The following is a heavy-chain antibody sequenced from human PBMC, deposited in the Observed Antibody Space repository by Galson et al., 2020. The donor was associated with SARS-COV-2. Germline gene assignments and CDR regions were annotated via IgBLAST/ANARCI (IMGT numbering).Heavy chain of an antibody. CDR2: MNPNSGNT. CDR3: ARGNRYCSSGNCYSPVGY. D-gene: IGHD2-15*01. Sequence: ASVKVSCKASGYTFTTYDINWVRQATGQGLEWMGWMNPNSGNTGYAQKFQGRVIMTRDTSITTAYMELSGLRSEDTAVYYCARGNRYCSSGNCYSPVGYWGQGTLVTVS. J-gene: IGHJ4*02. V-gene: IGHV1-8*01. CDR1: GYTFTTYD.